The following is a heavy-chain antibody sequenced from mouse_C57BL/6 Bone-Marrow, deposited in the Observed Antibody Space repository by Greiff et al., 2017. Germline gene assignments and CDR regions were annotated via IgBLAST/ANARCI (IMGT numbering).Heavy chain of an antibody. J-gene: IGHJ2*01. D-gene: IGHD2-1*01. Sequence: EVKLMESGGGLVQPGGSLKLSCAASGFTFSDYYMYWVRQTPEKRLEWVAYISNGGGSTYYPDTVKGRFTISRDNAKNTLYLQMSRLKSEDTAMYYCARHGGNYGGNYFDYWGQGTTLTVSS. V-gene: IGHV5-12*01. CDR1: GFTFSDYY. CDR3: ARHGGNYGGNYFDY. CDR2: ISNGGGST.